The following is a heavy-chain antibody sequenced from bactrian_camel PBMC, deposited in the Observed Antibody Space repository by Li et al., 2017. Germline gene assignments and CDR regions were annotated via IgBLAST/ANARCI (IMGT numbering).Heavy chain of an antibody. D-gene: IGHD4*01. CDR1: KDPWRRYANYC. CDR2: MFTGGSSGPHT. J-gene: IGHJ6*01. Sequence: VLLVESGGGSVQAGGSLKLSCAISKDPWRRYANYCMGLFRQVPGQEREGVAAMFTGGSSGPHTYYADSVKGRFSISQDNAKNTWYLQMNSLKPEDSAMYYCAAGDGRTSISNYRYCDLAAVTFGSWGQGTQVTVS. CDR3: AAGDGRTSISNYRYCDLAAVTFGS. V-gene: IGHV3-3*01.